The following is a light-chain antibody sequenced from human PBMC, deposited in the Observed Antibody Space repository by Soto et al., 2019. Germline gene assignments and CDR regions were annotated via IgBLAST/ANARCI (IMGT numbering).Light chain of an antibody. Sequence: DIKITQSPSTQSASVGDRFTITCRASQNINTDLAWYQQKPGKVPNLLIYHATSLVTGGPCRCSGSGSRTEFIITISSLPPDDVAAYYCQQYSTLWTFSQGTKVDIK. CDR1: QNINTD. CDR2: HAT. CDR3: QQYSTLWT. V-gene: IGKV1-5*01. J-gene: IGKJ1*01.